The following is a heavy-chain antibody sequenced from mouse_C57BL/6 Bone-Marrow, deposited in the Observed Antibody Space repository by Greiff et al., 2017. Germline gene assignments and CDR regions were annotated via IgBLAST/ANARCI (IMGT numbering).Heavy chain of an antibody. Sequence: EVKLVESGGGLVKPGGSLKLSCAASGFTFSSYAMSWVRQTPEKRLEWVATISDGGSYTYYPDNVKGRFTISRDNAKNNLYLQMSHLKSEDTAMYYCARSVLFMDYWGQGTSVTVSS. V-gene: IGHV5-4*03. CDR1: GFTFSSYA. J-gene: IGHJ4*01. CDR3: ARSVLFMDY. CDR2: ISDGGSYT.